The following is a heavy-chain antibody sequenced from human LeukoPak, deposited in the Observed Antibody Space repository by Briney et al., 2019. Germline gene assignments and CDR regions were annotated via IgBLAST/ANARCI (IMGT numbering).Heavy chain of an antibody. CDR3: ARRGGIIRGVASYYYMDV. V-gene: IGHV4-59*08. J-gene: IGHJ6*03. CDR2: IYYTGST. Sequence: SETLSLTCTVSGGYISTYYWSWIRQPPGKGLEWIGYIYYTGSTNYNPSLKSRVTISVDTSKNQFSLKLSSVTVADTAAYYCARRGGIIRGVASYYYMDVWGKGTTVTISS. D-gene: IGHD3-10*01. CDR1: GGYISTYY.